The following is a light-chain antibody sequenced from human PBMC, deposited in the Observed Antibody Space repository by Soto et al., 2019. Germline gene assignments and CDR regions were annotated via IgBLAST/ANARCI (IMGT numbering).Light chain of an antibody. CDR1: SSNIGSFYD. V-gene: IGLV1-40*01. CDR2: GDN. CDR3: QSYDNSLSHVV. Sequence: QAVVTQPPSVSGAPGQRVTIPCTGSSSNIGSFYDVHWYQQLPGTVPKILIYGDNNRPSGVPDRFSGSKSGTSASLAITGLQPEDEADYSCQSYDNSLSHVVFGGGTKVTVL. J-gene: IGLJ2*01.